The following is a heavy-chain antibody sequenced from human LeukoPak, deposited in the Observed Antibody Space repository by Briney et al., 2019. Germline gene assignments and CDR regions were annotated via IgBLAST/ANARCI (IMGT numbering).Heavy chain of an antibody. Sequence: GGSLRLSCVGSQFSFSKNWMHWVRQAPGKGLMWAARINSDGSVTDYADSVKGRFAISRDNAKNTLFLQMNSLRAEDTALFYCVREVGAPGSFDIWGQGTLVTVSS. CDR3: VREVGAPGSFDI. D-gene: IGHD1-26*01. V-gene: IGHV3-74*01. J-gene: IGHJ3*02. CDR1: QFSFSKNW. CDR2: INSDGSVT.